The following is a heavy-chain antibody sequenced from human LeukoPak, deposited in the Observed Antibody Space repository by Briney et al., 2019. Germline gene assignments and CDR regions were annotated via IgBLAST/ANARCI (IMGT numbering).Heavy chain of an antibody. CDR1: GGSISSGGYP. V-gene: IGHV4-30-2*01. D-gene: IGHD2-15*01. CDR3: ARGFYCSGGSCYFDY. Sequence: SETLSLTCAVSGGSISSGGYPWSWIRQPPGKGLEWIGYIYHSGSTYYNPSLKSRVTIPVDRSKTQFSLKLSSVTAADTAVYYCARGFYCSGGSCYFDYWGQGTLVTVSS. J-gene: IGHJ4*02. CDR2: IYHSGST.